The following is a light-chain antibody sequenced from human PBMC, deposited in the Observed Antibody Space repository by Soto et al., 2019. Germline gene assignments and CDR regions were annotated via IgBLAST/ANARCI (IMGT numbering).Light chain of an antibody. CDR1: QSVSSSY. Sequence: EIVLTQSPGILSLSPGERATLSCRASQSVSSSYLAWYQQKPGQAPRLLIYGASSRATGIPDRFSGSGSGTDFTLTISRLEPEEFAVYYCQQYGSSRTFGQGTKVDIK. CDR2: GAS. V-gene: IGKV3-20*01. J-gene: IGKJ1*01. CDR3: QQYGSSRT.